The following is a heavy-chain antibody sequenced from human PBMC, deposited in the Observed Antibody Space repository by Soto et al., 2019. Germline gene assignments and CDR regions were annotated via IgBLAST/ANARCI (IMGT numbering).Heavy chain of an antibody. CDR2: IWYDGSNK. J-gene: IGHJ4*02. D-gene: IGHD6-13*01. V-gene: IGHV3-33*01. CDR1: GFTFSSYG. Sequence: PGGSLRLSCAASGFTFSSYGMHWVRQAPGKGLEWVAVIWYDGSNKYYADSVKGRFTISRDNSKNTLYLQMNSLRAEDTAVYYCARDGSLTQYSSSWYSQNDLFDYWGQGTLVTVSS. CDR3: ARDGSLTQYSSSWYSQNDLFDY.